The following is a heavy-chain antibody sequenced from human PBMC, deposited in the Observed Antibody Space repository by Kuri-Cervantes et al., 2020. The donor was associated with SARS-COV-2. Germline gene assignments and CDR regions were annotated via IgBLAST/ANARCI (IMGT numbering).Heavy chain of an antibody. Sequence: GSLRLSCTVSGGSISSYYCSWIRQPPGKGLEWIGYIYYSGSTNYNPSLKSRVTISVDTSKNQFSLKLSSVTAADTAVYYCARGFEPYYYGMDVWGQGTTVTISS. CDR1: GGSISSYY. J-gene: IGHJ6*01. CDR2: IYYSGST. CDR3: ARGFEPYYYGMDV. V-gene: IGHV4-59*12.